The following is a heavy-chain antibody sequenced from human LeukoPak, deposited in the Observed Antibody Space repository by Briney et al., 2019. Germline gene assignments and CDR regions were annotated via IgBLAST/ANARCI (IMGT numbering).Heavy chain of an antibody. J-gene: IGHJ4*02. D-gene: IGHD4-17*01. CDR2: ISYNGSNK. CDR1: GFTFSSYA. CDR3: ARDLGDYSPDDY. Sequence: PGGSLRLSCAASGFTFSSYAMHWVRQAPGKGLEGVAVISYNGSNKYYADSVKGRFTISRDNSKNTLYLQMNSLRAEDTAVYYCARDLGDYSPDDYWGQGTLVTVSS. V-gene: IGHV3-30*01.